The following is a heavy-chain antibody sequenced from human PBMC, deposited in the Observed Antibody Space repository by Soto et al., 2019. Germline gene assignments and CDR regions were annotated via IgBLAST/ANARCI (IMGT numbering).Heavy chain of an antibody. J-gene: IGHJ4*02. CDR2: ISGTGYNR. Sequence: EVQLLESGGGLVQPGGSLRLSCAASGFTFTSYAMNWVRLAPGKGLEWVSAISGTGYNRSYADSVKGRFTISRDNTKNTLYLQMNSLRAEDTAVYYCAKAGFSSSWSPTYFDYWGQGTLVTVSS. V-gene: IGHV3-23*01. CDR1: GFTFTSYA. D-gene: IGHD6-13*01. CDR3: AKAGFSSSWSPTYFDY.